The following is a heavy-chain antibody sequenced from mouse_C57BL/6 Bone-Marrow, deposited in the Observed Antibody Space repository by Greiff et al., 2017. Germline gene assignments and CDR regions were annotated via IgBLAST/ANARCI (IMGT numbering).Heavy chain of an antibody. CDR1: GYTFTSYW. J-gene: IGHJ1*03. Sequence: QVQLQQPGAELVKPGASVKMSCKASGYTFTSYWITWVKQRPGQGLEWIGDIYPGSGSTNYNENFKSKATLTVDTSSSTAYMQLSSLTSEDSAVYYCARPYYSNYWCFDVWGTGTTVTVSS. V-gene: IGHV1-55*01. CDR2: IYPGSGST. CDR3: ARPYYSNYWCFDV. D-gene: IGHD2-5*01.